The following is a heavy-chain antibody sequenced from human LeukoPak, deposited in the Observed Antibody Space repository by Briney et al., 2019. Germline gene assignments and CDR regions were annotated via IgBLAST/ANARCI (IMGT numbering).Heavy chain of an antibody. V-gene: IGHV3-48*03. CDR1: GFTFSSYE. J-gene: IGHJ4*02. Sequence: GGSLRLSCAASGFTFSSYEMNWVRQAPGKGLEWISYITSSGGTIYYADSVKGRFTISRDNAKNSLYLQMNSLRAEDTAVYYCARENREYLDYWGQGTLVTVSS. CDR2: ITSSGGTI. CDR3: ARENREYLDY. D-gene: IGHD1-26*01.